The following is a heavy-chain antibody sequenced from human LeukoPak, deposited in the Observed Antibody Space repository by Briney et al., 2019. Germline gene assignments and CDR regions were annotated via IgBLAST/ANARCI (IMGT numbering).Heavy chain of an antibody. CDR3: ARFASSAFDI. V-gene: IGHV3-21*01. Sequence: GGSLRLSCAASGFTFSSYWMSWVRQAPGKGLEWVSSISSSSTYIYYADSVRGRFTISRENAKNSLYLQMNSLRAEDTAVYYCARFASSAFDIWGQGTMVTVSS. J-gene: IGHJ3*02. CDR1: GFTFSSYW. D-gene: IGHD2-21*01. CDR2: ISSSSTYI.